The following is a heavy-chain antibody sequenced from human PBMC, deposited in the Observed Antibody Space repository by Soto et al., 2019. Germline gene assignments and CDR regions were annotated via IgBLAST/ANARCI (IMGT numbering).Heavy chain of an antibody. V-gene: IGHV4-39*01. D-gene: IGHD6-13*01. CDR1: GGSISSSSYY. J-gene: IGHJ4*02. CDR3: ARQSGSWYVDY. Sequence: QLQLQESGPGLVKPSETLSLTCTVSGGSISSSSYYWGWIRQPPGKGLEWIGSIYYSGSTYYNPSLKGRVPISVDTSKNQFSLKLSSVTAADTAVYYCARQSGSWYVDYWGQGTLVTVSS. CDR2: IYYSGST.